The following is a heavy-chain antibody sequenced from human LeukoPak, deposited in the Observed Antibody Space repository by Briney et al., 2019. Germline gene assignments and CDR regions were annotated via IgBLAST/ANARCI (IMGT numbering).Heavy chain of an antibody. CDR2: IYHSGSA. CDR3: ARSNFWIFDP. CDR1: GGSIGSGGYS. J-gene: IGHJ5*02. D-gene: IGHD3-3*01. Sequence: SETLSLTCAVSGGSIGSGGYSWSWIRQPPGKGLEWIGYIYHSGSAYYNPSLKSRVTISVDRSKNQFSLKLSSVTAADTAVYYCARSNFWIFDPWGQGTLVTVSS. V-gene: IGHV4-30-2*01.